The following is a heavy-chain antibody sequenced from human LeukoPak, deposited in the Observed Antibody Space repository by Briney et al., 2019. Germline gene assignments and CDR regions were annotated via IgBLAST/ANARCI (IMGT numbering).Heavy chain of an antibody. CDR1: GGSISSYY. V-gene: IGHV4-59*01. D-gene: IGHD3-3*01. Sequence: PSETLSLTCTVSGGSISSYYWSWIRQPPGKGLEWIGYIYYSGSTNYNPSLKSRVTISVDTSKNQFSLKLSSVTAADTAVYYCARVGGRTYYDFWSGYYFFDYWGQGILVTVSS. CDR3: ARVGGRTYYDFWSGYYFFDY. CDR2: IYYSGST. J-gene: IGHJ4*02.